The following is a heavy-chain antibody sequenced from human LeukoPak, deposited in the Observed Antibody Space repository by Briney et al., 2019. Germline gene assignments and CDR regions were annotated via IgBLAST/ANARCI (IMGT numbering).Heavy chain of an antibody. CDR3: ASGSYYYDSSGYYFVYFDY. CDR1: GYSISSGYY. V-gene: IGHV4-38-2*02. CDR2: IYHSGST. Sequence: SETLSLTCTVSGYSISSGYYWGWIRQPPGKGLEWIGSIYHSGSTYYNPSLKSRVTISVDTSKNQFSLKLSSVTAADTAVYYCASGSYYYDSSGYYFVYFDYWGQGTLVTVSS. J-gene: IGHJ4*02. D-gene: IGHD3-22*01.